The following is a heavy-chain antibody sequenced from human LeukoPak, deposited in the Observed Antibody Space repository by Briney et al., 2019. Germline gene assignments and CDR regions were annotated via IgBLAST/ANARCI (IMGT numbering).Heavy chain of an antibody. CDR3: ARGGVVVPAAIVRGRYYYYYGMDV. CDR1: GGTFSSYA. J-gene: IGHJ6*02. D-gene: IGHD2-2*02. Sequence: AASVKVSCKASGGTFSSYAISWVRQAPGQGLEWMGGIIPIFGTANYAQKFQGRVTITADESTSTAYMELSSLRSEDTAVYYCARGGVVVPAAIVRGRYYYYYGMDVWGQGTTVTVSS. CDR2: IIPIFGTA. V-gene: IGHV1-69*01.